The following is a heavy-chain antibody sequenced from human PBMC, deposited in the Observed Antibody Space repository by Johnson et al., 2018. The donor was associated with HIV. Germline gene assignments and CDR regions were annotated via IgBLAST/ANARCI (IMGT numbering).Heavy chain of an antibody. CDR3: ARPNNWGSSSDAFDI. Sequence: VQLLESGGGLVQSGGSLRLSCGASGFSVSNNYMNWVRQAPGKGLEWVSVIYSGGNTYYADSVKGRFTISRDNSKNTLYLQMNSLRAEDTAVYYCARPNNWGSSSDAFDIWGQGTMVTVSS. J-gene: IGHJ3*02. CDR2: IYSGGNT. CDR1: GFSVSNNY. D-gene: IGHD7-27*01. V-gene: IGHV3-66*01.